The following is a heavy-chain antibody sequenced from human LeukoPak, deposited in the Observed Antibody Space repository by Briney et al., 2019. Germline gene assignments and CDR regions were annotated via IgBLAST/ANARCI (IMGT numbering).Heavy chain of an antibody. J-gene: IGHJ6*02. Sequence: GGSLGLSCAASGFTFSSYAMSWVRQAPGKGLEWVSAISGSGGSTYYADSVKGRFTISRDNSKNTLYLQMNSLRAEDTAVYYRAKDRGSGYYYGAGRAGMDVWGQGTTVTVSS. CDR1: GFTFSSYA. CDR2: ISGSGGST. D-gene: IGHD3-22*01. CDR3: AKDRGSGYYYGAGRAGMDV. V-gene: IGHV3-23*01.